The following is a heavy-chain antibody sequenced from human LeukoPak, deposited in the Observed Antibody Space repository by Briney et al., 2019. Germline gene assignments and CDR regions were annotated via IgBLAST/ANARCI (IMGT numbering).Heavy chain of an antibody. Sequence: GGSLRLSCAASGFTFSSYAMHWVRQAPGKGLEWVAVISYDGSNKYYADSVKGRFTISRDNSKNTLYLQMNSLRAEDTAVYYCARDGVGYCSSTSCYTNWFDPWGRGTLVTVSS. V-gene: IGHV3-30*01. D-gene: IGHD2-2*02. CDR1: GFTFSSYA. CDR3: ARDGVGYCSSTSCYTNWFDP. J-gene: IGHJ5*02. CDR2: ISYDGSNK.